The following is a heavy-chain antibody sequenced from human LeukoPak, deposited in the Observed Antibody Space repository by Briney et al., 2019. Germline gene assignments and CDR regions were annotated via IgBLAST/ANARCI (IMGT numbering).Heavy chain of an antibody. J-gene: IGHJ5*02. V-gene: IGHV4-34*01. CDR1: GGSFSGYY. CDR3: ARGATIFGVVIPWFDP. CDR2: ISHSGST. D-gene: IGHD3-3*01. Sequence: SETLSLTCAVYGGSFSGYYWSWIRQPPGKGLEWIGEISHSGSTNYNPSLKSRVTISVDTSKNQFSLKLSSVTAADTAVYYCARGATIFGVVIPWFDPWGQGTLVTVSS.